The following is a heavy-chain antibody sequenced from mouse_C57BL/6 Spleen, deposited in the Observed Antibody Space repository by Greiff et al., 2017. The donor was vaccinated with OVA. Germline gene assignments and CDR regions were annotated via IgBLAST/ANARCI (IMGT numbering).Heavy chain of an antibody. CDR3: ARRRTRGNSYYYAMDY. D-gene: IGHD2-1*01. J-gene: IGHJ4*01. V-gene: IGHV1-82*01. CDR2: IYPGDGDT. Sequence: QVQLQQSGPELVKPGASVTISCKASGYAFSSSWMNWVKQRPGKGLEWIGRIYPGDGDTNYNGKFKGKATLTADKSSSTAYMQLSSLTSEDSAVYFCARRRTRGNSYYYAMDYWGQGTSVTVSS. CDR1: GYAFSSSW.